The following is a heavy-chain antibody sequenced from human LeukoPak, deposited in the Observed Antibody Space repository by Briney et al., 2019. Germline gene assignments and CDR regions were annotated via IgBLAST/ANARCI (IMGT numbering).Heavy chain of an antibody. J-gene: IGHJ3*02. CDR3: ARRENYFDVAREKAFDI. Sequence: SVKVCCKASGGDFSSFSIYWVRQAPGQGLEWMGGIVPMFGTPKFTQKFQGRVTVTTDESTSTAYMEMSSLTSEDTAVYYCARRENYFDVAREKAFDIWGQGTMVIVSS. CDR1: GGDFSSFS. D-gene: IGHD3-22*01. CDR2: IVPMFGTP. V-gene: IGHV1-69*05.